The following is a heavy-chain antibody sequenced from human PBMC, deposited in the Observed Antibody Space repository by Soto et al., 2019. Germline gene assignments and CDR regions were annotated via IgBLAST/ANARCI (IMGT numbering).Heavy chain of an antibody. V-gene: IGHV1-18*01. CDR2: ISAYNGDR. J-gene: IGHJ4*02. Sequence: QVQLVQSGAEVKKPGASEKVSCKASGYTFTSYGLSWVRQAPGQGLEWMGWISAYNGDRVYAQKLQGRVIMTTDTPTSTAYMELRSLRSDDTAMYYCARGYGGNSPDYWGQGTLVTVSS. CDR3: ARGYGGNSPDY. CDR1: GYTFTSYG. D-gene: IGHD2-21*02.